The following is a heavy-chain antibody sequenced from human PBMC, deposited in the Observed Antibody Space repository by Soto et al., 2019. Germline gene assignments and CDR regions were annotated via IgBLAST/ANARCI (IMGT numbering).Heavy chain of an antibody. V-gene: IGHV4-59*01. CDR3: ARDRDMSGTYGMDV. CDR1: GGSISSYY. J-gene: IGHJ6*02. Sequence: SETLSLTCTVSGGSISSYYWSWIRQPPGKGLEWIGYIYYSGSTNYNPSLKSRVTISVDTSKNQFSLKLSSVTAADTAVYYCARDRDMSGTYGMDVWGQGTTVTVSS. CDR2: IYYSGST. D-gene: IGHD3-3*01.